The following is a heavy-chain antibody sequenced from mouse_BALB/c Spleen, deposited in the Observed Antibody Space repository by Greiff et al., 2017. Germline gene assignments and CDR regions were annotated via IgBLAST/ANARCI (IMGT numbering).Heavy chain of an antibody. CDR1: GDSITSGY. CDR2: ISYSGST. D-gene: IGHD1-1*01. V-gene: IGHV3-8*02. CDR3: ARITTVGYWYFDV. J-gene: IGHJ1*01. Sequence: EVKLMESGPSLVKPSQTLSLTCSVTGDSITSGYWNWIRKFPGNKLEYMGYISYSGSTYYNPSLKSRISITRDTSKNQYYLQLNSVTTEDTATYYCARITTVGYWYFDVWGAGTTVTVSS.